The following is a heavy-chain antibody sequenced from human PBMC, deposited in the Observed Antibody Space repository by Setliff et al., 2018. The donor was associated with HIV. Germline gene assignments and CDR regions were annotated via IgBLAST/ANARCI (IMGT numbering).Heavy chain of an antibody. D-gene: IGHD3-10*01. Sequence: PSETLSLTCTVSGGSISSSSYYWSWIRQPPGKGLEWIGSIYYTGSTDYNPSLMSRVTISLDTPKNQFSLKLNSVIAADTAVYYCARNRVPSSLWGQGTLVTVSS. CDR2: IYYTGST. J-gene: IGHJ4*02. V-gene: IGHV4-39*07. CDR1: GGSISSSSYY. CDR3: ARNRVPSSL.